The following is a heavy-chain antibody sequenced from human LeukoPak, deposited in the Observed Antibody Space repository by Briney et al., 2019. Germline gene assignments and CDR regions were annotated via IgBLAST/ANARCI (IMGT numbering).Heavy chain of an antibody. D-gene: IGHD6-19*01. V-gene: IGHV4-59*01. Sequence: PSETLSLTCTVSGGSISSYYWSWIREPPGKGLEWIGYIYDSGSTNYNPSLKSRVTISVDTSKNQFSLKLRSVTAADTAVYYCARDSSGWYGQIDYWGQGTLVTVSS. CDR1: GGSISSYY. CDR3: ARDSSGWYGQIDY. CDR2: IYDSGST. J-gene: IGHJ4*02.